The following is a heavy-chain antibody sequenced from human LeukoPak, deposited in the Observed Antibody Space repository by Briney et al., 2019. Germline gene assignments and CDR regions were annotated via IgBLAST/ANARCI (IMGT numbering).Heavy chain of an antibody. CDR1: GFTFSSYA. D-gene: IGHD3-3*01. CDR3: ARSDFWSGYPYYYGMDV. Sequence: PGGSLRLSCAASGFTFSSYAMSWVRQAPGKGLEWVSAISGSGGSTYYADSVKGRFTISRDNAKNSLYLQMNSLRAEDTAVYYCARSDFWSGYPYYYGMDVWGQGTTVTVSS. J-gene: IGHJ6*02. CDR2: ISGSGGST. V-gene: IGHV3-23*01.